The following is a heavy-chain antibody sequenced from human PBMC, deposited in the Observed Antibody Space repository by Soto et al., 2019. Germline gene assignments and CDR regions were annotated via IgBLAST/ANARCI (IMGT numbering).Heavy chain of an antibody. D-gene: IGHD2-2*01. CDR3: GRGNKLIVPGGTPIYYYYGVDV. Sequence: QVQLVQSGAEVKKPGASVKVSCKASGYTFSNYVISWVRQAPGQGLEWMGWISAYNGNTNYAQKFQGRVTVTTDTSTSTAHMELRSLSSDDTAVYYCGRGNKLIVPGGTPIYYYYGVDVWGQGTTVTVSS. CDR2: ISAYNGNT. CDR1: GYTFSNYV. V-gene: IGHV1-18*01. J-gene: IGHJ6*02.